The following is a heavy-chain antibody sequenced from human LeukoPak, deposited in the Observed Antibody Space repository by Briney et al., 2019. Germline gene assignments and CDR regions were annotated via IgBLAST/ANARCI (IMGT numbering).Heavy chain of an antibody. V-gene: IGHV4-39*07. CDR1: GGSISSSSYY. J-gene: IGHJ6*03. D-gene: IGHD6-13*01. CDR2: IYYSGST. CDR3: ARLPRYSSKKTHYYYYMDV. Sequence: SETLSLTCTVSGGSISSSSYYWGWIRQPPGKGLEWIGSIYYSGSTYYNPSLKSRVTISVDTSKNQFSLKLSSVTAADTAVYYCARLPRYSSKKTHYYYYMDVWGKGTTVTVSS.